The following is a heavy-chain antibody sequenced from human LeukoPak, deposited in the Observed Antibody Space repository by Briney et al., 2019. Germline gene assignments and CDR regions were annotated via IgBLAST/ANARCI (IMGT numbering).Heavy chain of an antibody. CDR3: AKDLHGSGSLDY. V-gene: IGHV3-30*18. CDR1: GFTFSSYG. J-gene: IGHJ4*02. Sequence: PGRSLRLSCAASGFTFSSYGMHWVRQAPGKGLEGVAVISYDGSNKYYADSVKGRFTISRDNSKNTLYLQMNSLRAEDTAVYYCAKDLHGSGSLDYWGQGTLVTVSS. D-gene: IGHD3-10*01. CDR2: ISYDGSNK.